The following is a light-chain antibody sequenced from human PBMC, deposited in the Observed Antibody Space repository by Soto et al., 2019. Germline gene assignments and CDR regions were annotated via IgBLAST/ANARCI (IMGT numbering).Light chain of an antibody. Sequence: DIQVTQSPPSLSASVGDRVSITCRASQYISNYLNWYQHKPGEAPKLLIYSASTLHLGVASRFSGSGSGTDFTLTLGSLEADDFASYYCQCDYIVAWGFGGGTKV. CDR3: QCDYIVAWG. J-gene: IGKJ4*01. CDR2: SAS. V-gene: IGKV1-39*02. CDR1: QYISNY.